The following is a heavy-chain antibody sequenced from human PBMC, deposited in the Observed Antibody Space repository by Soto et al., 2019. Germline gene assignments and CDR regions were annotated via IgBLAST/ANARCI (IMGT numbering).Heavy chain of an antibody. V-gene: IGHV1-69*08. CDR3: AREGGYCSGGSCYRHLDYCYIDV. CDR2: IIPILGIA. CDR1: GGTFSSYT. D-gene: IGHD2-15*01. J-gene: IGHJ6*03. Sequence: QVQLVQSGAEVKKPGSSVKVSCKASGGTFSSYTISWVRQAPGQGLEWMGRIIPILGIATYAQKFQGRVTIAADKSTSTAYMELSSLRSEDTAVYYCAREGGYCSGGSCYRHLDYCYIDVWGKGTTVTVSS.